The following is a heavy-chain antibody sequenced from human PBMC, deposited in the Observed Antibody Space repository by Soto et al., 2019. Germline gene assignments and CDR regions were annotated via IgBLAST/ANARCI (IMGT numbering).Heavy chain of an antibody. J-gene: IGHJ6*02. V-gene: IGHV1-69*01. D-gene: IGHD3-10*01. Sequence: QVQLVQSGAEVKKPGSSVKVSCKASGGTFSSYAISWVRQAPGQGLEWMGGIIPIFGTANYAQKFQGRVTITADESTSTAYMELSSLRSEDTAVYYCARDGYYGSGSYFLHGMDVWGQGTTVTVSS. CDR1: GGTFSSYA. CDR2: IIPIFGTA. CDR3: ARDGYYGSGSYFLHGMDV.